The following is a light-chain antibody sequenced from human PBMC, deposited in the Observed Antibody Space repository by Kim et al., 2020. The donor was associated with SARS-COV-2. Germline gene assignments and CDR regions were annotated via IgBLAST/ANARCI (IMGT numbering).Light chain of an antibody. Sequence: VALGQTVRIKCQGDRLRRYYATWYQQKPGQAPILVIYGKNNRPSGIPDRFSGSSSGNTASLTITGTQAGDEADYYCNSRDSNDNVVFGGGTQLTVL. V-gene: IGLV3-19*01. CDR3: NSRDSNDNVV. CDR2: GKN. CDR1: RLRRYY. J-gene: IGLJ3*02.